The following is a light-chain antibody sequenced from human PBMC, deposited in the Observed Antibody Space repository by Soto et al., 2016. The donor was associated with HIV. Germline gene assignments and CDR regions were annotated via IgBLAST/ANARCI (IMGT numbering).Light chain of an antibody. Sequence: DIHLTQSPSFLSASVGDRVTITCRASQGISSYLAWYQQKPGKAPKLLIYAASTLQSGVPSRFSGSGSGTEFTLTIRSLQPEDFATYYCQQLNSYPRTFGQGTKAGDQT. V-gene: IGKV1-9*01. CDR3: QQLNSYPRT. CDR1: QGISSY. CDR2: AAS. J-gene: IGKJ2*01.